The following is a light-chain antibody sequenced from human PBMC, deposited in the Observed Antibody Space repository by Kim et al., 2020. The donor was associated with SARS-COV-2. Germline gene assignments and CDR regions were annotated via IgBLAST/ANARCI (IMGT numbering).Light chain of an antibody. V-gene: IGKV3-20*01. CDR3: QQYDGLPT. CDR1: QSVDTNY. CDR2: GAS. J-gene: IGKJ4*01. Sequence: EIVLTQSPGTLSLSPGERATLSRRASQSVDTNYLAWYQQKPGQAPRLLIYGASRRATDNPNRFSGSGSGTDFTLTISSLEPEDFAVYYCQQYDGLPTFGGGTKVDIK.